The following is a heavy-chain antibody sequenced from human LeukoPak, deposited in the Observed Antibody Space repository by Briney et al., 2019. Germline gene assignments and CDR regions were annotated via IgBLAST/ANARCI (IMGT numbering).Heavy chain of an antibody. Sequence: PGGSLGLSCAASGFTISSYSMNWVRQAPGKGLEWVSYISSSSSTIYYADSVKGRFTISRDNAKNSLYLQVNSLRAEDTAVYYCARDRRGWLQYKTIDYWGQGTLVTVSS. CDR2: ISSSSSTI. CDR3: ARDRRGWLQYKTIDY. V-gene: IGHV3-48*01. D-gene: IGHD5-24*01. J-gene: IGHJ4*02. CDR1: GFTISSYS.